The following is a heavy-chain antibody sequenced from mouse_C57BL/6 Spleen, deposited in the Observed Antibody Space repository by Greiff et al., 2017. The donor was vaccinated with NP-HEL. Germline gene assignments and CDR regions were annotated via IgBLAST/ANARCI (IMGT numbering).Heavy chain of an antibody. CDR1: GFSFSDAW. D-gene: IGHD2-4*01. V-gene: IGHV6-6*01. J-gene: IGHJ3*01. CDR2: VRIKANNDAT. CDR3: TSCDYDGWFAY. Sequence: EVTLVVSGGGLVQPGGSMKLSCAASGFSFSDAWMDWVCLSPEKGLGLVAVVRIKANNDATYYAESVKGRFTISRDDSKSSLYLQMNSLIAEDTGIYYCTSCDYDGWFAYWGQGTLVTVSA.